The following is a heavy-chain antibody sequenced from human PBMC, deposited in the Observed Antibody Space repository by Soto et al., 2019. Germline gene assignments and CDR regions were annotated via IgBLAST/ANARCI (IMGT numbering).Heavy chain of an antibody. V-gene: IGHV1-18*01. D-gene: IGHD1-26*01. CDR1: GYTFTSYG. CDR2: ISAYNGNT. CDR3: XXXXXXXLVDH. J-gene: IGHJ4*02. Sequence: QVQLVQSGAEVKKPGASVKVSCKASGYTFTSYGISWVRQAPGQGLEWMGWISAYNGNTNYAQKLQGRVTMTTDTXXXXXXXXXXXXXXXXXXXXXXXXXXXXXLVDHWGQGTLVTVSS.